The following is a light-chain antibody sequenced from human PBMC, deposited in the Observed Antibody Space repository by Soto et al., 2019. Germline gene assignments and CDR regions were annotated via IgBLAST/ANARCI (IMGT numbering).Light chain of an antibody. CDR1: QSISTY. CDR2: AAS. V-gene: IGKV1-17*01. Sequence: DIQMTQSPSSLSASVGDRVTITCRASQSISTYLNWYQQKAGLAPKLLIYAASSLQSGVPSRFSGSGSGTEFTLTISSLQPEDFATYYCLQHNSYPVTFGQGTKVE. J-gene: IGKJ1*01. CDR3: LQHNSYPVT.